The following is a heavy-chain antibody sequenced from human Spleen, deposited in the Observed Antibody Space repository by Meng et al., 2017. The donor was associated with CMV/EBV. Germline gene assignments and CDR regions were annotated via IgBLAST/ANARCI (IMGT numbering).Heavy chain of an antibody. D-gene: IGHD1-14*01. CDR2: VFYTGNT. J-gene: IGHJ2*01. V-gene: IGHV4-39*07. Sequence: SETLSLTCRVSGDSISSRSDYWAWIRQPPGRRLEWIGTVFYTGNTYYNPSLKSRVIISVDTSKNQFSLKLSSVTAADTAVYYCASEPVGWYFDLWGRGTLVTVSS. CDR3: ASEPVGWYFDL. CDR1: GDSISSRSDY.